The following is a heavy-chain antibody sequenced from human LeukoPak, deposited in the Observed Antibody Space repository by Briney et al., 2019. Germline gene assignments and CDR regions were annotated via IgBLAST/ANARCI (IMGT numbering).Heavy chain of an antibody. J-gene: IGHJ6*03. D-gene: IGHD3-3*01. V-gene: IGHV3-15*01. CDR3: TTVGLYDFWSGYYIPPHYMDV. CDR1: GFTFSNAW. Sequence: GGSLRLSRAASGFTFSNAWMSWVRQAPGKGLEWVGRIKSKTDGGTTDYAAPVKGRFTISRDDSKNTLYLQMNSLKTEDTAVYYCTTVGLYDFWSGYYIPPHYMDVWGKGTTVTVSS. CDR2: IKSKTDGGTT.